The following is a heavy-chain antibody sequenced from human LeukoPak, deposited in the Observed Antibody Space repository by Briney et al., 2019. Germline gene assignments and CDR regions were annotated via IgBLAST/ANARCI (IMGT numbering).Heavy chain of an antibody. CDR2: IDPSDSDA. CDR1: GYRFNSYW. CDR3: ARGQGYCSGGSCFLYYFDY. Sequence: GESLKISCKGSGYRFNSYWISWVRQMPGKGLEWMGGIDPSDSDANYSPSFQGHVTFSVDKSLTTALLQWSSLKASDTAMYYCARGQGYCSGGSCFLYYFDYWGQGTLVTVSS. V-gene: IGHV5-10-1*01. J-gene: IGHJ4*02. D-gene: IGHD2-15*01.